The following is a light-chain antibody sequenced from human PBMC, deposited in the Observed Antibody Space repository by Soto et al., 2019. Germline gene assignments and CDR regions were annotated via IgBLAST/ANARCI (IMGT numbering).Light chain of an antibody. CDR2: GAS. V-gene: IGKV3-20*01. Sequence: EIVLTQSPGTLSLSPGERATLSCRASQSVSNNYLAWYQQNPGQAPRLLIYGASNRATGIPDRFSGSGSGTDFTLTISRLEPEDFAVYYCQQYATSPLTFGGGTKVDIK. CDR1: QSVSNNY. J-gene: IGKJ4*01. CDR3: QQYATSPLT.